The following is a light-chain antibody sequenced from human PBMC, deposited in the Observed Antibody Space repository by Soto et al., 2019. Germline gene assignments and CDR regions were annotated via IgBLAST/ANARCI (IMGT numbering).Light chain of an antibody. CDR2: SNN. Sequence: QSVLTQPPSASGTPGQRVSISCSGCSSSIGTNFVYRYQQLPGTAPKVLIHSNNQRPSGVPDRFSGSKSGTSASLAISGLRSEDEADYYCAAWDDNLSTYVFGSGTKVTVL. V-gene: IGLV1-47*02. CDR1: SSSIGTNF. CDR3: AAWDDNLSTYV. J-gene: IGLJ1*01.